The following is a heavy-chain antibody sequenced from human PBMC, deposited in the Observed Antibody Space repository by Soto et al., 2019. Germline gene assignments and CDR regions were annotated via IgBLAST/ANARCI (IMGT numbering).Heavy chain of an antibody. D-gene: IGHD6-6*01. CDR3: ARDSVPSIAARPGSGWFDP. CDR1: GSTFTGYY. V-gene: IGHV1-2*04. CDR2: INPNSGGT. J-gene: IGHJ5*02. Sequence: ASVKVSCQASGSTFTGYYMHWVRQAPGQGLEWMGWINPNSGGTNYAQKFQGWVTMTRDTSISTAYMELSRLRSDDTAVYYCARDSVPSIAARPGSGWFDPWGQGTLVTVSS.